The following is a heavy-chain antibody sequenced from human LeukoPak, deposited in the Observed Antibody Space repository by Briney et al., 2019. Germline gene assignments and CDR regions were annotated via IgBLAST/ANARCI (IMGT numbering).Heavy chain of an antibody. CDR2: INHTGST. J-gene: IGHJ4*02. CDR3: ARGRSLHYFDY. Sequence: SETLSLTCGFYGESFSDYYWGWIRQPPGKGLEWIREINHTGSTNYNPSLKSRVTISVDTSRNQFSLRLTSVTAADTAVYYCARGRSLHYFDYWGQGTLVTVSS. CDR1: GESFSDYY. V-gene: IGHV4-34*01.